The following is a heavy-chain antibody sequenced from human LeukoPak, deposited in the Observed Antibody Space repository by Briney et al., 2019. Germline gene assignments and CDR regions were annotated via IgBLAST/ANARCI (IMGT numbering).Heavy chain of an antibody. CDR2: IYTSGST. V-gene: IGHV4-61*02. D-gene: IGHD5-24*01. Sequence: SETLSLTCTVSGGSISSGTYYWSWIRQPAGKGLEWIGRIYTSGSTNYNPSLKSRVTISVDTSKNQFSLRLNSVTAADTAMYYCARGRDGYNFLNRGEYYYFDYWGQGTLVTVSS. CDR3: ARGRDGYNFLNRGEYYYFDY. CDR1: GGSISSGTYY. J-gene: IGHJ4*02.